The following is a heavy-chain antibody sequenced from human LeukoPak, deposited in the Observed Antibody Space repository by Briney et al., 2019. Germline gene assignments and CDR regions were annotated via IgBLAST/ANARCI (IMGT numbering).Heavy chain of an antibody. Sequence: SETLSLTCTVSSGSISSYYWSWIRQPPGKGLEWIGYIYYSGSTNYNPSLKSRITISVDTSKNQFSLKLSSVTAADTAVYYCARGLSGCTNGVCYVANWFDPWGQGTLVTVSS. CDR2: IYYSGST. D-gene: IGHD2-8*01. CDR1: SGSISSYY. V-gene: IGHV4-59*12. J-gene: IGHJ5*02. CDR3: ARGLSGCTNGVCYVANWFDP.